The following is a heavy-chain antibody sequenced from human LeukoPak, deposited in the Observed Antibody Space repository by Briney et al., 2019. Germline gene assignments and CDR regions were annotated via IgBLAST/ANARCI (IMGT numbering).Heavy chain of an antibody. CDR1: GGSISSYY. V-gene: IGHV4-59*01. Sequence: PSETLSLTCTVSGGSISSYYWGWIRQPPGKGLEWIGYIYYSGSTNYNPSLKSRVTISVDTSKNQFSLKLSSVTAADTAVYYCAREGVATTHYFDYWGQGTLVTVSS. CDR3: AREGVATTHYFDY. D-gene: IGHD5-24*01. J-gene: IGHJ4*02. CDR2: IYYSGST.